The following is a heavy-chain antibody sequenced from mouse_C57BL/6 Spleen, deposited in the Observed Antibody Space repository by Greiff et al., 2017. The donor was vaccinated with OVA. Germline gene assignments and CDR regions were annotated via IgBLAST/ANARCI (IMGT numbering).Heavy chain of an antibody. V-gene: IGHV1-82*01. CDR2: IYPGDGDT. CDR1: GYAFSSSW. D-gene: IGHD3-3*01. CDR3: ARGTSYFDC. Sequence: QVQLQQSGPELVKPGASVKISCKASGYAFSSSWMNWVKQRTGKGLEWIGRIYPGDGDTNYNGKFKGKATLTADKSSSTAYMQRSSLTSEDSAVYFCARGTSYFDCWGQGTTLTVSS. J-gene: IGHJ2*01.